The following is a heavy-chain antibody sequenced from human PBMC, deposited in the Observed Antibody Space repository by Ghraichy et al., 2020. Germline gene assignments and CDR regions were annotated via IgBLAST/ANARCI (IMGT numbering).Heavy chain of an antibody. Sequence: ASVKVSCKTSGYSFTDFVFSWVRQAPGQGPEWMGWISAYNDNTNYAQKLQGRVTMTLDTSTSTAYMELKSLTSDDTAVYYCAKAAGSGMYYSDWGQGTLITVSS. CDR2: ISAYNDNT. CDR3: AKAAGSGMYYSD. D-gene: IGHD1-26*01. CDR1: GYSFTDFV. V-gene: IGHV1-18*01. J-gene: IGHJ4*02.